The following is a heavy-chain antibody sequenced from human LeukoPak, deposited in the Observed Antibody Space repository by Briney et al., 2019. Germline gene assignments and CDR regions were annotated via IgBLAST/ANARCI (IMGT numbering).Heavy chain of an antibody. V-gene: IGHV4-34*01. J-gene: IGHJ6*03. CDR2: INHSGST. D-gene: IGHD5-18*01. CDR1: GGSFSGYY. Sequence: SETLSLTCAVYGGSFSGYYWSWIRQPPGKGLEWMGEINHSGSTNYNPSLKSRVTISVDTSKNQFSLKLSSVTAADTAVYYCARVRSIYIDGYAPYYYYSYMDVWGKGTTVTVPS. CDR3: ARVRSIYIDGYAPYYYYSYMDV.